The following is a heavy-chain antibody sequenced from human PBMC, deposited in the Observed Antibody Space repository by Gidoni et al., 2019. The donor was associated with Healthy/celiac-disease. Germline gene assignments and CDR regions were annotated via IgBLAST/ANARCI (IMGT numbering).Heavy chain of an antibody. CDR1: GFTFDDYA. CDR2: ISWNSGSI. V-gene: IGHV3-9*01. CDR3: AKDLTQQLYDAFDI. D-gene: IGHD6-13*01. J-gene: IGHJ3*02. Sequence: EVQLVESGGGLVQPGRSLRLSCAASGFTFDDYAMHWVRQAPGKGLEWVSGISWNSGSIGYADSVKGRFTISRDNAKNSLYLQMNSLRAEDTALYYCAKDLTQQLYDAFDIWGQGTMVTVSS.